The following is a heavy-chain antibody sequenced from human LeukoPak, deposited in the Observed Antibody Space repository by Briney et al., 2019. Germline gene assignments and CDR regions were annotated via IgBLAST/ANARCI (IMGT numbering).Heavy chain of an antibody. CDR1: GFSFSDHF. D-gene: IGHD6-19*01. J-gene: IGHJ4*02. V-gene: IGHV3-72*01. CDR2: SRNKAKSYTT. CDR3: VRVGSVAGSDYLDY. Sequence: GGSLRLSCAVSGFSFSDHFLDWVRQAPGKGLEWVGSSRNKAKSYTTEYAASVKGRFTISRDDSKNSLYLQMNSLKTADTAVYYCVRVGSVAGSDYLDYWGQGTLVTVSS.